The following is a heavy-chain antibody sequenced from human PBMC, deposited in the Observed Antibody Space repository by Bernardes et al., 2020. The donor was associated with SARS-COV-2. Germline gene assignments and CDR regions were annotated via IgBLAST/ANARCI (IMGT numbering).Heavy chain of an antibody. V-gene: IGHV3-74*01. CDR3: AKDEYGDYGLTMYYYYYGVDV. CDR2: INSDASST. J-gene: IGHJ6*02. Sequence: GGSLRLSCAASGFTFSGYWMHWVRQAPGKGLVWLSRINSDASSTSYADSVKGRFTISRDNAKNTLYLEMNSLRAEDTAVYYCAKDEYGDYGLTMYYYYYGVDVWGQGTTVTVSS. D-gene: IGHD4-17*01. CDR1: GFTFSGYW.